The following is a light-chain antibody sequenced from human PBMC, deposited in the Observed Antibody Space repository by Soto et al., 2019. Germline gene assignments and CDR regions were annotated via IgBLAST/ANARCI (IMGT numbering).Light chain of an antibody. V-gene: IGKV3-20*01. CDR2: GAS. CDR1: QSVSSSY. J-gene: IGKJ2*01. Sequence: EIVLTQSPGTLSLSPGERATLSCSASQSVSSSYLAWYQQKPGQAPRLLISGASSRATGIPDRFSGSGSGTDFTLTISRLEPESFAVYYCQQYGSSSYTFGQGTKLEIK. CDR3: QQYGSSSYT.